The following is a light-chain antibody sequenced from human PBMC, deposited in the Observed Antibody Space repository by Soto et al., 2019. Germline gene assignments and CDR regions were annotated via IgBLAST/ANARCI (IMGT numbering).Light chain of an antibody. CDR1: SSDVVGYNY. CDR2: DVS. J-gene: IGLJ1*01. Sequence: QSALTQTASVSGSPGQSITISCTGTSSDVVGYNYVSWYQRHPGKAPKLMIYDVSNRPSGVSNRFSGSKSGNTASLTISGLQAEDEADYYCSSYTSSSTLLYVFGTGTKVTVL. V-gene: IGLV2-14*01. CDR3: SSYTSSSTLLYV.